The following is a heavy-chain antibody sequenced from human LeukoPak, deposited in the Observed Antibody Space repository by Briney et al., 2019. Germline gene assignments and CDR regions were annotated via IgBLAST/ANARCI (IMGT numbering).Heavy chain of an antibody. J-gene: IGHJ6*03. CDR2: ISAYNGNT. V-gene: IGHV1-18*01. CDR3: ARDRIAVAGRKYYYYMDV. D-gene: IGHD6-19*01. CDR1: GYTFTSYG. Sequence: GASVKVSCKASGYTFTSYGISWVRQAPGQGLEWMGWISAYNGNTHYAQKLQGRVTMTTDKSTSTAYMELSSLRSEDTAVYYCARDRIAVAGRKYYYYMDVWGKGTTVTVSS.